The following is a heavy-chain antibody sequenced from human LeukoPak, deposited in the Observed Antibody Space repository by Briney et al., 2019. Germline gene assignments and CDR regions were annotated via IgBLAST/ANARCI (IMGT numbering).Heavy chain of an antibody. J-gene: IGHJ4*02. CDR3: ARVGRLQYGDYVAFDY. CDR1: GFTFSANA. V-gene: IGHV3-23*01. D-gene: IGHD4-17*01. CDR2: ISGSGGTT. Sequence: GGSLRLSCATSGFTFSANAMSWVRQAPGKGLEWVSFISGSGGTTYYADSVKGRFTISRDNSKNTLYLQMNSLRAEDTAVYYCARVGRLQYGDYVAFDYWGQGALVTVSS.